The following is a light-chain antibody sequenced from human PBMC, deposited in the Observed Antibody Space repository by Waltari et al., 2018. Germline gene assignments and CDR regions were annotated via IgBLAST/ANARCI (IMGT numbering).Light chain of an antibody. CDR1: RCDVGRCNS. J-gene: IGLJ1*01. CDR2: DVF. V-gene: IGLV2-14*01. CDR3: SSYTTSSACV. Sequence: QSALTQPASVSGSPGQSITLPCTGTRCDVGRCNSFYWYQQHPGKAPKVVIYDVFRRPSGVSNRFSGSKSGNTASLTISGLQAEDEADYYCSSYTTSSACVFGTGTKVTVL.